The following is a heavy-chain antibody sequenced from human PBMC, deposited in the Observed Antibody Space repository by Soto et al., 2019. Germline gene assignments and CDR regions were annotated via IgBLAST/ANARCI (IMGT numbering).Heavy chain of an antibody. CDR1: GFTFSSYS. CDR2: ISSSSSTI. CDR3: ARHAAAHSSGYPKYYFEY. V-gene: IGHV3-48*01. J-gene: IGHJ4*02. D-gene: IGHD3-22*01. Sequence: GGSLRLSCAASGFTFSSYSMNWVRQAPGKGLEWVSYISSSSSTIYYADSVKGRFTISRDNAKNSLYLQMNSLRAEDTAVYYCARHAAAHSSGYPKYYFEYWGQGALVTVSS.